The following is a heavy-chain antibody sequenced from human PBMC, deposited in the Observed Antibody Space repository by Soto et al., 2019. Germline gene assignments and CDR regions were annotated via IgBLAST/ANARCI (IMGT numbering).Heavy chain of an antibody. CDR2: ISGSGGST. Sequence: GGSLRLSCAASGFTFSSFGMHWVRQAPGKGLEWVSAISGSGGSTYYADSVKGRFTISRDNSKNTLYLQMNSLRAEDTAVYYCAKDMHYDFWSGYYRPLDYWGQGTLVTVSS. D-gene: IGHD3-3*01. CDR1: GFTFSSFG. CDR3: AKDMHYDFWSGYYRPLDY. V-gene: IGHV3-23*01. J-gene: IGHJ4*02.